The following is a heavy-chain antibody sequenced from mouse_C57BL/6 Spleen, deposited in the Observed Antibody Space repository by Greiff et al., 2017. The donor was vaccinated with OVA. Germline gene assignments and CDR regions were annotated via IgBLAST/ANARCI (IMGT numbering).Heavy chain of an antibody. CDR2: IYPGSGST. J-gene: IGHJ2*01. V-gene: IGHV1-55*01. Sequence: QVQLKQPGAELVKPGASVKMSCKASGYTFTSYWITWVKQRPGQGLEWIGDIYPGSGSTNYNEKFKSKATLTVDTSSSTAYMQLSSLTSEDSAVYYCARRGTTVLKKNYFDYWGQGTTLTVSS. CDR3: ARRGTTVLKKNYFDY. D-gene: IGHD1-1*01. CDR1: GYTFTSYW.